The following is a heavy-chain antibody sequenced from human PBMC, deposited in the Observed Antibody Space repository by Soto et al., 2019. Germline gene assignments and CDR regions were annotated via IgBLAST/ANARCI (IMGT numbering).Heavy chain of an antibody. D-gene: IGHD6-19*01. CDR2: ISGSGGST. Sequence: EVQLLESGGGLVQPGGSLRLSCAASGFTFSSYAMSWVRQAPGKGLEWVSAISGSGGSTYYADSVKGRFTISRDNSKNTLDLQKNSQRAEDTAVYYCAKAGSSGWYARGGDYFDYWGQGTLVTVSS. J-gene: IGHJ4*02. CDR1: GFTFSSYA. V-gene: IGHV3-23*01. CDR3: AKAGSSGWYARGGDYFDY.